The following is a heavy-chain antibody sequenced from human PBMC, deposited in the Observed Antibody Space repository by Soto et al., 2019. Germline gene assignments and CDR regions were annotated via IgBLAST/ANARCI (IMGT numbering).Heavy chain of an antibody. CDR1: GFTFSSHA. D-gene: IGHD2-15*01. V-gene: IGHV3-30-3*01. Sequence: QVQLVESGGGVVQPGRSLRLSCAASGFTFSSHAMHWVRQAPGKGLEWVAVISYDGSNKYYADSVKGRFTISRDNSKNTLYLQMNSLRAEDTAVYYCARGDMTMVVTDFDYWGQGTLVTVSS. CDR2: ISYDGSNK. CDR3: ARGDMTMVVTDFDY. J-gene: IGHJ4*02.